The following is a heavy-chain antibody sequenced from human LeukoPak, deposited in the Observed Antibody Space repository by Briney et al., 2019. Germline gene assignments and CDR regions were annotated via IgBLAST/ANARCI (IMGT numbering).Heavy chain of an antibody. V-gene: IGHV4-4*07. CDR3: ARESSSSTPLYYYYCMDV. CDR1: GGSISSYY. CDR2: IYTSGST. D-gene: IGHD6-6*01. Sequence: SETLSLTCTVSGGSISSYYWSWIRQPAGKGLEWIGRIYTSGSTNYNPSLKSRVTMSVDTSKNQLSLKLSSVTAADTAVYYCARESSSSTPLYYYYCMDVWGKGTTVTVSS. J-gene: IGHJ6*03.